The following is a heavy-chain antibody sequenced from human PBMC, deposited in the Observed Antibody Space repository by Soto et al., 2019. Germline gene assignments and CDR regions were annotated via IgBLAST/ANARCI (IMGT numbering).Heavy chain of an antibody. J-gene: IGHJ4*02. CDR1: GYSFTTYW. Sequence: GESLKISCKGSGYSFTTYWIGWVRQMPGKGLEWMGIIYPGDSDTRYSPSFQGQVTISADKSISTAYLQWSSLKASDTAMYYCARRRYYYGSGSFPKSYYFDCWGQGALVTVYS. V-gene: IGHV5-51*01. CDR2: IYPGDSDT. CDR3: ARRRYYYGSGSFPKSYYFDC. D-gene: IGHD3-10*01.